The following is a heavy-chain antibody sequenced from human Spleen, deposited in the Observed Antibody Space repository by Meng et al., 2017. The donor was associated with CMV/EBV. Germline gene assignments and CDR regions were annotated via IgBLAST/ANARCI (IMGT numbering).Heavy chain of an antibody. CDR2: IIPILGIA. D-gene: IGHD1-26*01. J-gene: IGHJ4*02. CDR1: GGTFSSYA. Sequence: SVKVSCKASGGTFSSYAISWVRQAPGQGLEWMGGIIPILGIANYAQKFQGRVPITADKSTSTAYMELSSLRSEDTAVYYCAREAAGVGATTSVLWYYFDYWGQGTLVTVSS. V-gene: IGHV1-69*10. CDR3: AREAAGVGATTSVLWYYFDY.